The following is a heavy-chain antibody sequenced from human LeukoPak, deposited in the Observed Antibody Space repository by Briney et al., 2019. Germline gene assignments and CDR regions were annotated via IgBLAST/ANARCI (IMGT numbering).Heavy chain of an antibody. J-gene: IGHJ4*02. CDR3: ARQQRDALFGVVMGFGFDY. Sequence: PSGTLSLTCAVSGGSISSSNWWSWVRQPPGKGLEWIGEIYHSGSTNYNPSLKSRVTISVDKSKNQFSLKLSSVTAADTAVYYCARQQRDALFGVVMGFGFDYWGQGILVTVSS. D-gene: IGHD3-3*01. CDR1: GGSISSSNW. CDR2: IYHSGST. V-gene: IGHV4-4*02.